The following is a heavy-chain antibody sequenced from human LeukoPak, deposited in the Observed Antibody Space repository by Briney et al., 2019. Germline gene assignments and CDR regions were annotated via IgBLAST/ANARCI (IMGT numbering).Heavy chain of an antibody. J-gene: IGHJ4*02. CDR1: GYTFTGYY. V-gene: IGHV1-2*02. CDR2: INPNSGGT. D-gene: IGHD6-19*01. Sequence: ASVKVSCKASGYTFTGYYMHWVRQAPGQGLEWMGWINPNSGGTNYAQKFRGRVTMTRDTSISTAYMELSRLRSDDTAVYYCARVHGAVEAYYFDYWGQGTLVTVSS. CDR3: ARVHGAVEAYYFDY.